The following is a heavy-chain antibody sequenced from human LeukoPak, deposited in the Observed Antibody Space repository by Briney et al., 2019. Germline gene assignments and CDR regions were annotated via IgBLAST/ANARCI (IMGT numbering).Heavy chain of an antibody. CDR1: GGSISSYY. D-gene: IGHD6-19*01. J-gene: IGHJ4*02. V-gene: IGHV4-59*01. Sequence: SETLSLTCTVSGGSISSYYWSWIRQPPGKGLEWIGYIYYSGSTNYNPSLKSRVTISVDTSKNQFSLKLSSVTAADTAAYYCARARYSSGWFDYWGQGTLVTVSS. CDR2: IYYSGST. CDR3: ARARYSSGWFDY.